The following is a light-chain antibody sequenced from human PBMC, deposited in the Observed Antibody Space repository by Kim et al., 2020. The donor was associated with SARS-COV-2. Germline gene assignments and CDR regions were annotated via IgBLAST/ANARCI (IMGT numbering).Light chain of an antibody. CDR1: SLRSYY. CDR2: GKN. CDR3: NSRDSSGNQV. J-gene: IGLJ2*01. V-gene: IGLV3-19*01. Sequence: SSELPQDPAVSVALGQTVRITCQGDSLRSYYASWYQQKPGRAPVLVIYGKNNRPSGIPDRFSGSSSGNTASLTITGAQAEDEADYYCNSRDSSGNQVFGG.